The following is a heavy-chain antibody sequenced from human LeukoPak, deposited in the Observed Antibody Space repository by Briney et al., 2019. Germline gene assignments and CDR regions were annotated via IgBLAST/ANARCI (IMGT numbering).Heavy chain of an antibody. CDR1: GGSISSYY. CDR3: ARAAPFGWVFYGGGDAFDI. CDR2: IYYSGST. Sequence: SETLSLTCTVSGGSISSYYWSWIRQPPGKGLEWIGYIYYSGSTNYDPSLKSRVTISVDTSKNQFSLKLSSVTAADTAVYYCARAAPFGWVFYGGGDAFDIWGQGTMVTVSS. J-gene: IGHJ3*02. D-gene: IGHD6-19*01. V-gene: IGHV4-59*01.